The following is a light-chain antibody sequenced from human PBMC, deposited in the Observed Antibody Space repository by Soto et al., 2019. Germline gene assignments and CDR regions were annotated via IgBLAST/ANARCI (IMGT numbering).Light chain of an antibody. J-gene: IGKJ1*01. Sequence: DIQMTQSPSTVSASVGDRVTITCRASKRINPWLAWHQQKPGKAPKVLIYKTSDLENGVPSRFSGSGSGTEYTLTITTLPPDDFATYYCQQYYHRASFGQGTKVEV. CDR2: KTS. CDR1: KRINPW. CDR3: QQYYHRAS. V-gene: IGKV1-5*03.